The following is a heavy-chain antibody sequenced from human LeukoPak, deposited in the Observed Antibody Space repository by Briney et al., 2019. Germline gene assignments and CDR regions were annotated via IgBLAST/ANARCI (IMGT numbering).Heavy chain of an antibody. Sequence: GGSLRLSCAASGFTFSSYAISWVRQAPGKGLEWVSAISISGGSTYYAVSVKGRFTISRDNSENTLYLQMNSLRAEDTAHYYCAKGAGSEAFDIWGQGTMVTVSS. CDR3: AKGAGSEAFDI. V-gene: IGHV3-23*01. CDR1: GFTFSSYA. D-gene: IGHD2-15*01. J-gene: IGHJ3*02. CDR2: ISISGGST.